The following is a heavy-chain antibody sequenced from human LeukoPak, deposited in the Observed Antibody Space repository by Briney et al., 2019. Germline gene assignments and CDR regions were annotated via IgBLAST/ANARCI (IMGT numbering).Heavy chain of an antibody. V-gene: IGHV3-30-3*01. J-gene: IGHJ4*02. D-gene: IGHD2-21*01. CDR1: GFTFSSYA. CDR2: ISYDGSNK. Sequence: GGSLRLSCAASGFTFSSYAMHWVRQAPGKGLEWVAVISYDGSNKYYADSVKGRFTISRDNSKNTLYLQMNSLRAEDTAVYYCARDSGYCGGDCYYTPLDYWGQGTLVTVSS. CDR3: ARDSGYCGGDCYYTPLDY.